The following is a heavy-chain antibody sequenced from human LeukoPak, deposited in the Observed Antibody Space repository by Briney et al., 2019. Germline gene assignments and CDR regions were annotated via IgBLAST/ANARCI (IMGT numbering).Heavy chain of an antibody. CDR1: GGPISSYY. J-gene: IGHJ6*02. V-gene: IGHV4-59*08. CDR3: ARHARRYDILTGYYALGMDV. D-gene: IGHD3-9*01. CDR2: IYYSGST. Sequence: SETLSLTCTVSGGPISSYYWSWIRQPPGKGLEWIGYIYYSGSTNYNPSLKSRVTISVDTSKNQFSLKLSSVTAADTAVYYCARHARRYDILTGYYALGMDVWGQGTTVTVSS.